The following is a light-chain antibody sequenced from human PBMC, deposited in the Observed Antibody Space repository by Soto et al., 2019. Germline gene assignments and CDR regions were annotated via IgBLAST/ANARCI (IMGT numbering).Light chain of an antibody. CDR2: DAS. CDR1: ESISHC. J-gene: IGKJ2*01. CDR3: LQHNSYPYT. Sequence: DIQMTQSPATLSASVGDRVTITCRASESISHCLTWYQQKPGKAPKLLIYDASRLATGVPSRFGGSGSGTEFTLTISSLQPDDFATYYCLQHNSYPYTFGQGTKLAI. V-gene: IGKV1-5*01.